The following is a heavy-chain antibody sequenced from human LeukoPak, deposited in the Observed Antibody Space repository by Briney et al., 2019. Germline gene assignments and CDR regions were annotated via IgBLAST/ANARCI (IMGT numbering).Heavy chain of an antibody. J-gene: IGHJ5*02. V-gene: IGHV1-69-2*01. Sequence: ASVKVSCKVSGYTFTDYYMHWVRQAPGKGLEWMGLVHPEDGETIYAEKFQGRVAITADTSTDTAYMELSSLRSEDTAVYYCAGAAAGTRWFDPWGQGTLVTVSS. CDR1: GYTFTDYY. D-gene: IGHD6-13*01. CDR2: VHPEDGET. CDR3: AGAAAGTRWFDP.